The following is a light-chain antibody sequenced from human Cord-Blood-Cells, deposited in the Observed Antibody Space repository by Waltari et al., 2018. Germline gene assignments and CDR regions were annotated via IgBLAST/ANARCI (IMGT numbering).Light chain of an antibody. Sequence: SSELTQDPAVSVALGQTVRITCQGDSLRSYYASWYQQKPGQAPVLVIYGKNNRPSGIPDRFSGSSSGNTASLTITGSQAEDEADYYCNSRDSIGSHWVFGGGTKLTVL. CDR2: GKN. CDR1: SLRSYY. V-gene: IGLV3-19*01. CDR3: NSRDSIGSHWV. J-gene: IGLJ3*02.